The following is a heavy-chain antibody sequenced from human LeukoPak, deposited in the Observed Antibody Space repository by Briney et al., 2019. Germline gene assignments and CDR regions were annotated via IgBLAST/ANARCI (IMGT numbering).Heavy chain of an antibody. Sequence: SETLSLTCTLSVGSLSIYYWSWIRQPPGKGLEWLGYIYYSGNTDYNPSLKSRVTMSVDTSKNQFSLRVSSVTAADTAVYYCARGPPLDYWGQGTLVTVSS. CDR1: VGSLSIYY. V-gene: IGHV4-59*01. CDR2: IYYSGNT. J-gene: IGHJ4*02. CDR3: ARGPPLDY.